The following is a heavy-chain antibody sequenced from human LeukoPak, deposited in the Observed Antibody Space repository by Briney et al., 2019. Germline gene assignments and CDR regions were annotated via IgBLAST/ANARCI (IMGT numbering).Heavy chain of an antibody. J-gene: IGHJ3*02. CDR1: GFTLSSYA. D-gene: IGHD6-13*01. V-gene: IGHV3-23*01. CDR3: AKDYSKQQLVDDAFDI. CDR2: ISGSGGST. Sequence: PGGSLRLSCAASGFTLSSYAMSWVRQAPGKGLEWVSAISGSGGSTYYADSVKGRFTISRDNSKNTLYLQMNSLRAEDTAVYYCAKDYSKQQLVDDAFDIWGQGTMVTVSS.